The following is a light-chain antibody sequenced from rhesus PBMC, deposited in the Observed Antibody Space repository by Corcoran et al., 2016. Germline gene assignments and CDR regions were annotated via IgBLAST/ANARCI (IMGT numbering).Light chain of an antibody. J-gene: IGKJ4*01. CDR2: AAS. Sequence: DIQMSQSPSSLSASVGDKVTITCRASQGISNALAWYQQKPVKAPKLLIYAASSLDSGGPSRFSGSRSVTDFTLTISSLQPEDFATYYCQQGYSTPLTFGGGTKVELK. CDR3: QQGYSTPLT. CDR1: QGISNA. V-gene: IGKV1-33*02.